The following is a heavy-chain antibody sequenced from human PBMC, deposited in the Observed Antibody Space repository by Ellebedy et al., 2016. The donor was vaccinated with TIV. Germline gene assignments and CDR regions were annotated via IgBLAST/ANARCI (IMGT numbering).Heavy chain of an antibody. CDR2: IYYSGST. V-gene: IGHV4-31*03. CDR1: GGSISSGGYY. CDR3: ARMEGSGSYYSPYYYYYGMDV. Sequence: LRLXCTVSGGSISSGGYYWSWIRQHPGKGLEWIGYIYYSGSTYYNPSLKSRVTISVDTSKNQFSLKLSSVTAADTAVYYCARMEGSGSYYSPYYYYYGMDVWGQGTTVTVSS. D-gene: IGHD3-10*01. J-gene: IGHJ6*02.